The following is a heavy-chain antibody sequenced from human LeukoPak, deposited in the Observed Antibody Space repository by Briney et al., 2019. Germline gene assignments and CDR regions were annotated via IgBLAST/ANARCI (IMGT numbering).Heavy chain of an antibody. CDR3: ARSYYDFWSGYSNWFDP. J-gene: IGHJ5*02. Sequence: SETLSLTCTVSGGSISSYYWSWIRQPAGKGLEWIGRIYTSGSTNYNPSLKSRVTISVDKSKNQFSLKLSSVTAADTAVYYCARSYYDFWSGYSNWFDPWGQGTLVTVSS. V-gene: IGHV4-4*07. CDR2: IYTSGST. D-gene: IGHD3-3*01. CDR1: GGSISSYY.